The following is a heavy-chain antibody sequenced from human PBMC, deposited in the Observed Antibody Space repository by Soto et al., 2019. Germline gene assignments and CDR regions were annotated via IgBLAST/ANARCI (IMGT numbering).Heavy chain of an antibody. CDR1: GFTFTNYG. D-gene: IGHD1-20*01. CDR3: ARDSIRVPADFDY. V-gene: IGHV3-33*08. Sequence: VQLLESGGGLVQPGGSLRLSCAASGFTFTNYGFHWVRQAPGKGLEWVAAIWSDGNNRYNGGAVEGRFTISKDNSKNMLYLQMNDLRVEDTALYYCARDSIRVPADFDYWGQGTLVTVSS. CDR2: IWSDGNNR. J-gene: IGHJ4*02.